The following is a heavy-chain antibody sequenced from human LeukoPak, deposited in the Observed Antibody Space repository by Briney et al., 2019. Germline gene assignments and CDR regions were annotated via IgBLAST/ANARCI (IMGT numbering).Heavy chain of an antibody. CDR2: IDISGST. Sequence: NPSETLSLTCTVSGGSMSSFYWSWIRQPAGKGLEWIGRIDISGSTNYNPSLKSRVTMFVDTSRNQFSLQLSSVTAADMAVYYCARVCVGGSSCMDVWGKGTTVTISS. J-gene: IGHJ6*03. CDR1: GGSMSSFY. V-gene: IGHV4-4*07. CDR3: ARVCVGGSSCMDV. D-gene: IGHD3-16*01.